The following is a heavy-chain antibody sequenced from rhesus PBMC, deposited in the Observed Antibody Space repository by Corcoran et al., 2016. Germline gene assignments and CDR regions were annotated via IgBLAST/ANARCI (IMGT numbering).Heavy chain of an antibody. V-gene: IGHV4-165*02. Sequence: QVQLQESGPGLGKPSETLSLTCAVSGGTTSGYYWTWIRHPPGKGLEESGYIGGSSGGTYYNPSLKSRVTISTDTSKNQFSLKLSSVTAADTAVYYCASLRPYSYWGQGVLVTVSS. CDR1: GGTTSGYY. J-gene: IGHJ4*01. D-gene: IGHD1-44*01. CDR2: IGGSSGGT. CDR3: ASLRPYSY.